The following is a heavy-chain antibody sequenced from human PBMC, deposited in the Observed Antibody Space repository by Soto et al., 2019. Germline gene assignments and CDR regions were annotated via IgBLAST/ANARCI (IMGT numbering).Heavy chain of an antibody. V-gene: IGHV1-2*02. J-gene: IGHJ4*02. D-gene: IGHD1-1*01. Sequence: ASVKVSCKASGYTFTGYHMHWVRQAPGQGLEWMGWINPNSGVTKYAPKFQGGVTMTRDTSITTAYMELSRLRSGDTAVYYCAREPATAKPEGVDFWGQGTLVTVSS. CDR1: GYTFTGYH. CDR2: INPNSGVT. CDR3: AREPATAKPEGVDF.